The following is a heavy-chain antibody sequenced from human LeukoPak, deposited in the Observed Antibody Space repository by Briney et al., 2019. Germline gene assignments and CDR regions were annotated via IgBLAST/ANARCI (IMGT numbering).Heavy chain of an antibody. CDR3: AKAGGSYYNNWFDP. V-gene: IGHV3-30-3*01. CDR1: GFTFSSYA. J-gene: IGHJ5*02. Sequence: GGSLRLSCAASGFTFSSYAMHWVRQAPGKGLEWVAVISYDGSNKYYADSVKGRFTISRDNSKNTLYLQMNSLRAEDTAVYYCAKAGGSYYNNWFDPWGQGTLVTVSS. CDR2: ISYDGSNK. D-gene: IGHD1-26*01.